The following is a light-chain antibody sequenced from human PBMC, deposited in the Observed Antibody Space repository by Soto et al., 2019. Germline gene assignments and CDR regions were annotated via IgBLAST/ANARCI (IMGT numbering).Light chain of an antibody. V-gene: IGLV2-8*01. CDR1: SSDGGGYKY. CDR2: DVS. CDR3: SSYAGSSTWV. Sequence: QSARTQPPSASGSPGQSATISCTGTSSDGGGYKYVSWYQQYPGQAPKLMIYDVSKRPSGVPDRFSGSKSGNTASLTVSGLQAEDEADEYCSSYAGSSTWVFGGGTKLTVL. J-gene: IGLJ2*01.